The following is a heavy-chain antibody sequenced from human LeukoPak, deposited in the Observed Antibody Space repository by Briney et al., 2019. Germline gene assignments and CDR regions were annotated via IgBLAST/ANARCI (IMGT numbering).Heavy chain of an antibody. V-gene: IGHV3-53*01. Sequence: GGSLRLSCAASGLTVSSNYMSWVRQAPGKGLEWVSVMYPWGSTYSGSVTGRLTISRDNSKNTVFLRMSSLRAEATAIYFCAACPHGPDYSHHWGQGTPVTISS. D-gene: IGHD2-2*01. CDR1: GLTVSSNY. J-gene: IGHJ4*02. CDR3: AACPHGPDYSHH. CDR2: MYPWGST.